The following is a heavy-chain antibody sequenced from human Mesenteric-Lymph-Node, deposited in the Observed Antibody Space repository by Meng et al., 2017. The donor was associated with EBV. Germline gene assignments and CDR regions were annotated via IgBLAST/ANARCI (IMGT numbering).Heavy chain of an antibody. V-gene: IGHV4-4*02. J-gene: IGHJ4*02. Sequence: GQRQEPWQGLVKPSGTLSLTCAVSGGSISSSNWWSWVRQPPGKGLEWIGEIYHSGSTNYNPSLKSRVTISVDKSKNQFSLKLSSVTAADTAVYYCARVAYCSGGSCYLYYFDYWGQGTLVTVAS. CDR1: GGSISSSNW. CDR2: IYHSGST. D-gene: IGHD2-15*01. CDR3: ARVAYCSGGSCYLYYFDY.